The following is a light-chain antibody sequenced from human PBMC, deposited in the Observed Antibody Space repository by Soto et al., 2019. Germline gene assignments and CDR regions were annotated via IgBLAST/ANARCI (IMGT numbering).Light chain of an antibody. Sequence: DIQMTQSPSTLSASVGDRVTITCRASQSISGWLAWYQQKPGKAPNLLIYDASTLQRGVPSRFRGSGSGTEFTLTISSLQPDDFATYYYQQFNSWPLTFGGGTKVEI. CDR2: DAS. V-gene: IGKV1-5*01. J-gene: IGKJ4*01. CDR1: QSISGW. CDR3: QQFNSWPLT.